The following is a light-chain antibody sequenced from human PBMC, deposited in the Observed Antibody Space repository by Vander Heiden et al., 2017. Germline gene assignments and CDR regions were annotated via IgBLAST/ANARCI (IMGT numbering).Light chain of an antibody. Sequence: SYELTQPPSVSVSPGQTASITCSGDKLGNKYACWYQHKPDQSPVLVIYQDNKRPSGIPERFSGSNSGNTATLTISGTQAMDEADYYCQAWDSSTGVFGGGTKLTVL. V-gene: IGLV3-1*01. CDR3: QAWDSSTGV. CDR2: QDN. J-gene: IGLJ2*01. CDR1: KLGNKY.